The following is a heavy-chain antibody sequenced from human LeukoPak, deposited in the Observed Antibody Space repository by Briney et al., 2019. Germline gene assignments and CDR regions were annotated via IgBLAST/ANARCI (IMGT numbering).Heavy chain of an antibody. D-gene: IGHD2-15*01. Sequence: GGSLRLSCAASGFTFSSYSMNWVRQAPGKGLEWVANIKQEGSEKYYVDSVKGRFTISRDNAKNSLYLQMNRLRAEDTAVYYCASSRILDVWGQGTTVTVSS. CDR3: ASSRILDV. CDR1: GFTFSSYS. CDR2: IKQEGSEK. J-gene: IGHJ6*02. V-gene: IGHV3-7*01.